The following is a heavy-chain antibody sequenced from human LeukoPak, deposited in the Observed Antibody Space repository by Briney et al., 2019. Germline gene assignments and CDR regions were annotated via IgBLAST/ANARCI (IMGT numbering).Heavy chain of an antibody. D-gene: IGHD3-3*02. CDR3: AKPTHFNWFDP. Sequence: GGSLRLSCAASGFTFSSYWMSCVRQAPGKGLEWVANIKQDGSEKYYVDSVKGRFTISRDNAKNSLYLQMNSLRAEDTAVYYCAKPTHFNWFDPWGQGTLVTVSS. CDR1: GFTFSSYW. J-gene: IGHJ5*02. V-gene: IGHV3-7*01. CDR2: IKQDGSEK.